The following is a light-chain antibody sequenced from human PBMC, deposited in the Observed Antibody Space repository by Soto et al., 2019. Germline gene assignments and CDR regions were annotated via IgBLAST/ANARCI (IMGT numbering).Light chain of an antibody. CDR1: QSVSSSY. J-gene: IGKJ1*01. CDR3: QQYGSSTWT. CDR2: GAS. Sequence: EIVLTQSPGTLSLSPGERATLSCRASQSVSSSYLAWYQQKPGQAPRLLIYGASSRATGIPDRLGGSGSGTDFTLTISRLEPEDFAVYYCQQYGSSTWTFGQGTKVDIK. V-gene: IGKV3-20*01.